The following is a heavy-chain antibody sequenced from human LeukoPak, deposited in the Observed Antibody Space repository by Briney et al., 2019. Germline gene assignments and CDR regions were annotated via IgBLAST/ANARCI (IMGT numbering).Heavy chain of an antibody. D-gene: IGHD3-22*01. J-gene: IGHJ1*01. CDR3: AKDEYYDSSGYYPFEYFQH. V-gene: IGHV3-23*01. CDR1: GFTFSSYS. CDR2: ISGSGGST. Sequence: GGSLRLSCAASGFTFSSYSMNWVRQAPGKGLEWVSAISGSGGSTYYADSVKGRFTISRDNSKNTLCLQMNSLRAEDTAVYYCAKDEYYDSSGYYPFEYFQHWGQGTLVTVSS.